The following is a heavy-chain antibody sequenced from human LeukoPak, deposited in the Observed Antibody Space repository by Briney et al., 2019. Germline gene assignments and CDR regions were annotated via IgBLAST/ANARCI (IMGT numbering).Heavy chain of an antibody. V-gene: IGHV1-69*01. CDR3: ARDPYCSSTSCYGPFDY. Sequence: SVKVSCKASGGTFSSYAISWVRQAPEQGLEWMGGIIPIFGTANYAQKFQGRVTITADESTSTAYMELSSLRSEDTAVYYCARDPYCSSTSCYGPFDYWGQGTLVTVSS. J-gene: IGHJ4*02. CDR1: GGTFSSYA. D-gene: IGHD2-2*01. CDR2: IIPIFGTA.